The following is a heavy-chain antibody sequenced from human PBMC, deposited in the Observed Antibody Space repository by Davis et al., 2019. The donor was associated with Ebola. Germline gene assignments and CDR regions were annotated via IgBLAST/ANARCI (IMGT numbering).Heavy chain of an antibody. Sequence: MPSETLSLTCTVSGGSISSYYWSWIRQPPGKGLEWLGYIYYSGSTNYNPSLKSRVTISVDTSKNQFPLKLSSVTAADTAVYYCARTDIVVSRDAFDIWGQGIMVTVSS. CDR1: GGSISSYY. CDR2: IYYSGST. J-gene: IGHJ3*02. CDR3: ARTDIVVSRDAFDI. D-gene: IGHD2-15*01. V-gene: IGHV4-59*12.